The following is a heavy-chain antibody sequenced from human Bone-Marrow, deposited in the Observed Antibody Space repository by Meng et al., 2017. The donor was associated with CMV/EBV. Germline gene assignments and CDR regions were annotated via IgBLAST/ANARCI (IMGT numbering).Heavy chain of an antibody. CDR3: ARDDSEYCSSTSCYSLYGMDV. J-gene: IGHJ6*02. V-gene: IGHV1-46*01. CDR2: INPSGGST. Sequence: ASVKVSCKAFGYTFTSYYMHWVRQAPGQGLEWMGIINPSGGSTSYAQKFQGRVTMTRDTSTSTVYMELSSLRSEDTAVYYCARDDSEYCSSTSCYSLYGMDVWGQGTTVTVSS. CDR1: GYTFTSYY. D-gene: IGHD2-2*02.